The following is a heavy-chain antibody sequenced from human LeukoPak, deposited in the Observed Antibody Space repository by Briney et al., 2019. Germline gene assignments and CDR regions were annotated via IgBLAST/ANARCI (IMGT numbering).Heavy chain of an antibody. CDR1: GYTFTSYD. CDR3: ARGYYDILTGYYYPPNWFDP. D-gene: IGHD3-9*01. CDR2: MNPNSGNT. V-gene: IGHV1-8*01. Sequence: ASVKVSCKASGYTFTSYDINWVRQATGQGLEWMGWMNPNSGNTGYAQKFRGRVTMTRNTSISTAYMELSSLRSEDTAVYYCARGYYDILTGYYYPPNWFDPWGQGTLVTVSS. J-gene: IGHJ5*02.